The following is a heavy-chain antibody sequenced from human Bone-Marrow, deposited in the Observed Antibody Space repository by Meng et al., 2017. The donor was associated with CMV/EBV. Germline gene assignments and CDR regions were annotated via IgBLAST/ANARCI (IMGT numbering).Heavy chain of an antibody. CDR1: GGSISSGDYY. J-gene: IGHJ4*02. V-gene: IGHV4-61*08. CDR2: IYYSGST. CDR3: ASSYSSSWYFDY. D-gene: IGHD6-13*01. Sequence: SETLSLTCTVSGGSISSGDYYWSWIRQPPGKGLEWIGYIYYSGSTNYNPSLKSRVTISVDTSKNQFSLKLSSVTAADTAVYYCASSYSSSWYFDYWGQGNLVNVYS.